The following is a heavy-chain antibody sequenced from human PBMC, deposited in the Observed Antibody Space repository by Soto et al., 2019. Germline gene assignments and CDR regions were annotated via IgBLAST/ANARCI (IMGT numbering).Heavy chain of an antibody. D-gene: IGHD6-6*01. CDR1: GFTLSNYR. J-gene: IGHJ6*02. CDR2: INSRADYT. V-gene: IGHV3-21*06. CDR3: GRQKEDEGSLSLRVYYGVDV. Sequence: EVQLVESGGGPVKSGQSLRLSCVASGFTLSNYRMTWVRQGPGKGLEWVSSINSRADYTHYTESVKGRFTISRDNAKNSVFLQMNSLRAEDAAVYYCGRQKEDEGSLSLRVYYGVDVWGQGTTVIVSS.